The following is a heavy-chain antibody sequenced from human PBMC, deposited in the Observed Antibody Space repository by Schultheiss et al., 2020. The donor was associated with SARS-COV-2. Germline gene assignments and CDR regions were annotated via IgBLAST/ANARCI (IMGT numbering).Heavy chain of an antibody. CDR2: IYHSGST. CDR1: GGSISSGGYS. V-gene: IGHV4-30-2*01. J-gene: IGHJ4*02. D-gene: IGHD6-19*01. CDR3: ARAAYSSAWYEN. Sequence: SETLSLTCAVSGGSISSGGYSWSWIRQPPGKGLEWIGYIYHSGSTNYNPSLKSRVTISVDTSKNQFSLKMSSVTAADTAVYYCARAAYSSAWYENWGQGTLVTVSS.